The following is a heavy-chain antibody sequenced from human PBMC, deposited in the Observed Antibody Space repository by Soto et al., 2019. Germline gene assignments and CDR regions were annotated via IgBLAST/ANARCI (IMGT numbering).Heavy chain of an antibody. V-gene: IGHV4-61*03. CDR3: ARGPYYYGSGSYYRGRWFDP. CDR2: IYYSGST. J-gene: IGHJ5*02. CDR1: GGSVSSGSYY. Sequence: QVQLQESGPGLVKPSETLSLTCTVSGGSVSSGSYYWSWIRQPPGKGLEWIGYIYYSGSTNYNPYLNRRVTISVDTSNNHFSLKLSSVTAADTAVYYCARGPYYYGSGSYYRGRWFDPWGQGTLVTVSS. D-gene: IGHD3-10*01.